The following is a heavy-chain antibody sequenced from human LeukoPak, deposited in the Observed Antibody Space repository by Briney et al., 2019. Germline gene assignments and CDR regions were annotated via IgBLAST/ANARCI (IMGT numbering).Heavy chain of an antibody. D-gene: IGHD6-6*01. CDR3: ARYSSSSGADAFDI. V-gene: IGHV4-39*07. CDR2: IYYSGST. CDR1: GGSISSTRYY. J-gene: IGHJ3*02. Sequence: PSETLSLTCTVSGGSISSTRYYWGWIRQPPGKGLEWIGSIYYSGSTYYNPSLKSRVTISVDTSKNQFSLKLSSVTAADTAVYYCARYSSSSGADAFDIWGQGTMVTVSS.